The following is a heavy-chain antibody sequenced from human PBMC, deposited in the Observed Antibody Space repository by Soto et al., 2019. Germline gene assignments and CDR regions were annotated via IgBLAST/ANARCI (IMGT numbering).Heavy chain of an antibody. D-gene: IGHD3-22*01. J-gene: IGHJ4*02. CDR1: GGSISSGGYY. CDR3: ARAHQYYYDSSGYLDY. V-gene: IGHV4-31*03. Sequence: SETLSLTCTVSGGSISSGGYYWSWIRQHPGKGLEWIGYVYYSGSTYYNPSLKSRVTISVDTSKNQFSLKLSSVTAADTAVYYCARAHQYYYDSSGYLDYWGQGTLVTVSS. CDR2: VYYSGST.